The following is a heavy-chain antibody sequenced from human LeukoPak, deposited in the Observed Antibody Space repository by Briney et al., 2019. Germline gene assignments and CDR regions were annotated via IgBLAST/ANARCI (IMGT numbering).Heavy chain of an antibody. J-gene: IGHJ4*02. Sequence: SETLSLTCTVSGGSISGYYWSWIRQSPGKGLEWIAYIHYSGTTNYNPSLKSRVTISVDTSKNQFSLNLSSVTAADTAVYYCARVGTTYYDSTGFGTNFDYWGQGTLVTVSS. V-gene: IGHV4-59*01. CDR1: GGSISGYY. CDR2: IHYSGTT. D-gene: IGHD3-22*01. CDR3: ARVGTTYYDSTGFGTNFDY.